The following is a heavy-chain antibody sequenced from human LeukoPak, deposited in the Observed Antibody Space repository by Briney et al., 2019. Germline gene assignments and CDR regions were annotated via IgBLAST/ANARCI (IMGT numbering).Heavy chain of an antibody. CDR3: ARAPLPADFWSWYYGMDV. D-gene: IGHD3-3*01. J-gene: IGHJ6*02. CDR2: ISAYNGNT. Sequence: GASVKVSCKASGYTFTSYGISWVRQAPGQGLEWMGWISAYNGNTNYAQKLQGRVTMTTDTSTSTAYMELRSLRSDDTAVYYCARAPLPADFWSWYYGMDVWGQGTTVTVSS. V-gene: IGHV1-18*01. CDR1: GYTFTSYG.